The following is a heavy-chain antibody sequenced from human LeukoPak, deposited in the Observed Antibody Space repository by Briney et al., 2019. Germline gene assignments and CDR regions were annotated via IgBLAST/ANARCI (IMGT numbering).Heavy chain of an antibody. CDR2: IIPIFGTA. CDR1: GGTFSSYA. J-gene: IGHJ4*02. Sequence: SVKVSCKASGGTFSSYAISWVRQAPGQGLEWMGGIIPIFGTANYAQKFQGRVTITTDESTSTAYMELSSLRSEDTAVYYCARGYCSGGSCPPGSWGQGTLVTVSS. V-gene: IGHV1-69*05. CDR3: ARGYCSGGSCPPGS. D-gene: IGHD2-15*01.